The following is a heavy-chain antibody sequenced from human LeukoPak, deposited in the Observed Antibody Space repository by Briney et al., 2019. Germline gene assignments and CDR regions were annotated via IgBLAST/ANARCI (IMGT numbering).Heavy chain of an antibody. J-gene: IGHJ4*02. V-gene: IGHV4-34*01. Sequence: PSETLSLTCAVYGGSFSGYYWSWIRQPPGKGLEWIGEINHSGSTNYNPSLKSRVTISVDTSKNQFSLKLNSVTAADTAVYYCARGFSDYDSSGYRPFDYWGQGTLVTVSS. D-gene: IGHD3-22*01. CDR1: GGSFSGYY. CDR2: INHSGST. CDR3: ARGFSDYDSSGYRPFDY.